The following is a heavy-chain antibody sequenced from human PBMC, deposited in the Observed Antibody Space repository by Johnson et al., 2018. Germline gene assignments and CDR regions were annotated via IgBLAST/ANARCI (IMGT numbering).Heavy chain of an antibody. V-gene: IGHV3-30*18. CDR1: TFTFRSYG. Sequence: QVQLQESGGGVVQPGRSLRLSCVASTFTFRSYGMHWVRQAPGKGLEWVAVISYDGSYKYYTDSVKGRFTISRDNAEDTLFLGMNSLRDEDTAVYYCAKDWAIEATGAFPQNGMDVWGQGTTVTVS. CDR3: AKDWAIEATGAFPQNGMDV. J-gene: IGHJ6*02. D-gene: IGHD6-13*01. CDR2: ISYDGSYK.